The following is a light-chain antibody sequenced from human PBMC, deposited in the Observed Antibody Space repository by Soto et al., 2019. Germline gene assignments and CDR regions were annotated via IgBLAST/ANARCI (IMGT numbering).Light chain of an antibody. Sequence: DIQLTQSPSSVSASVGDRVTITCRANQHIDRWLAWFQQKPGKAPELLIYGASILESWVPSRFNGSRSGTDFTLTISGLQSEDFATYYCHQAHTFPYTFGPGTKVDMK. CDR3: HQAHTFPYT. CDR2: GAS. V-gene: IGKV1-12*01. CDR1: QHIDRW. J-gene: IGKJ3*01.